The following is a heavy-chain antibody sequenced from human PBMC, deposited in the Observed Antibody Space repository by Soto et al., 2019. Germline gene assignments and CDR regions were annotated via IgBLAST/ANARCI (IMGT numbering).Heavy chain of an antibody. CDR3: AREVLTVRGVTNYYYYYGMDV. CDR2: ISYDGSNK. J-gene: IGHJ6*02. V-gene: IGHV3-30-3*01. CDR1: GFTFSSYA. Sequence: GGSLRLSCASSGFTFSSYAMHWVRQAPGKGLEWVAVISYDGSNKYYADSVKGRFTISRDNSKNTLYLQMNSLRAEDTAVYYCAREVLTVRGVTNYYYYYGMDVWGQGTTVTVSS. D-gene: IGHD3-10*01.